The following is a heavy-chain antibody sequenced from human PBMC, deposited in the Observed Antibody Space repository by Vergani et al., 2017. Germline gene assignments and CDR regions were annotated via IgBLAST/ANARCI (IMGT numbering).Heavy chain of an antibody. D-gene: IGHD6-13*01. Sequence: EVQLVQSGAEVKKPGESLKISCKGSGYSFTSYWIGWVRQMPGKGLEWMGIIYPDDSDTRYSPSFQGQVTISADKSISTAFLQWSSLKASDSATYYCARLQYTSAWYYFDYWGQGTLVTVSS. V-gene: IGHV5-51*01. CDR1: GYSFTSYW. CDR2: IYPDDSDT. CDR3: ARLQYTSAWYYFDY. J-gene: IGHJ4*02.